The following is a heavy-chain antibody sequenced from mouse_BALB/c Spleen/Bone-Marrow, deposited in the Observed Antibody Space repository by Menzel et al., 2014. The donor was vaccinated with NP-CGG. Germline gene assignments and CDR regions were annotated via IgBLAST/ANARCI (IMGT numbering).Heavy chain of an antibody. D-gene: IGHD2-4*01. Sequence: EVQLQQSGGDLVKPGGSLKLSCAASGFTFSSYGMSWVRQIPDKRLEWVATISSGGSYTFYPDSVKGRFTISRDNAKNTLNLQMTSLKSEDTAMYYCARRRDYDYFDYWGQGTTLTVSS. J-gene: IGHJ2*01. CDR2: ISSGGSYT. V-gene: IGHV5-6*01. CDR1: GFTFSSYG. CDR3: ARRRDYDYFDY.